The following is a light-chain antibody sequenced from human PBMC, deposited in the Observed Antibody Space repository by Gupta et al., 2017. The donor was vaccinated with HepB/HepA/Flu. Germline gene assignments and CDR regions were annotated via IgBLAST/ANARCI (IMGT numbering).Light chain of an antibody. J-gene: IGKJ5*01. CDR1: QTVISDY. Sequence: ETVLTQTPGILSLSPGEGATLFCKASQTVISDYVAWYQQKPGQAPRLLVYGASRRSADIPDRFSGSGSGTDFTLTIRRLEPEDVALYYCQQYGSSPLTFGQGTRLEIK. V-gene: IGKV3-20*01. CDR2: GAS. CDR3: QQYGSSPLT.